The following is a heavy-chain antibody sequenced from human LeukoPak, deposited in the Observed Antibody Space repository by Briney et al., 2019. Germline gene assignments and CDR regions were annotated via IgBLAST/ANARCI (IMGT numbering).Heavy chain of an antibody. D-gene: IGHD3-10*01. J-gene: IGHJ3*02. CDR3: ARSAYYYGSGSYISPSAFDI. Sequence: SQILSLTCTVSGGSISSYYWSWIRQPPGKGLEWIGYIYYSGSTNYNPSLKSRVTISVDTSKNQFSLKLSSVTAADTAVYYCARSAYYYGSGSYISPSAFDIWGQGTMVTVSS. CDR2: IYYSGST. V-gene: IGHV4-59*01. CDR1: GGSISSYY.